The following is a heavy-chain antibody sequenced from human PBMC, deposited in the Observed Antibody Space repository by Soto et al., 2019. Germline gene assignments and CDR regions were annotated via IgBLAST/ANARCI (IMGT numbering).Heavy chain of an antibody. D-gene: IGHD5-12*01. CDR3: ASPFVDIVATLAGNYFAS. Sequence: GGSLRLSCAASGFTFSSYGMHWVRQAPGKGLEWVAVISYDGSNKYYADSVKGRFTISRDNSKNTLYLQMNSLRAEDTAVYYCASPFVDIVATLAGNYFASWAQRTLVTASS. CDR1: GFTFSSYG. CDR2: ISYDGSNK. J-gene: IGHJ4*02. V-gene: IGHV3-30*03.